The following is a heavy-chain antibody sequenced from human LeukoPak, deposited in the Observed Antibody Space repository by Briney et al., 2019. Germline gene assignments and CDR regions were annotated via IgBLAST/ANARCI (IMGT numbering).Heavy chain of an antibody. CDR1: GYTFTSYY. J-gene: IGHJ4*02. CDR3: ARDRRSGLWFGELFLGLDY. Sequence: GASVKVSCKASGYTFTSYYMHWVRQAPGQGLEWMGIINPSGGSTSYAQKLQGRVTMTTDTSTSTAYMELRSLRSDDTAVYYCARDRRSGLWFGELFLGLDYWGQGTLVTVSS. V-gene: IGHV1-46*01. D-gene: IGHD3-10*01. CDR2: INPSGGST.